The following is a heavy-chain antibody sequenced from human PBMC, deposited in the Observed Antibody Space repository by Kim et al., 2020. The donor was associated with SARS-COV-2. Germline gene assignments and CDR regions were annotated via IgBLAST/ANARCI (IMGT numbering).Heavy chain of an antibody. Sequence: SETLSLTCAVSGGSISSGGYSWSWIRQPPGKGLEWIVYIYHSGSTYYNPSLKSRVTISVDRSKNQFSLKLSSVTAADTAVYYCARARQYLDAFDIWGQGTMVTVSS. V-gene: IGHV4-30-2*01. CDR3: ARARQYLDAFDI. CDR1: GGSISSGGYS. J-gene: IGHJ3*02. CDR2: IYHSGST.